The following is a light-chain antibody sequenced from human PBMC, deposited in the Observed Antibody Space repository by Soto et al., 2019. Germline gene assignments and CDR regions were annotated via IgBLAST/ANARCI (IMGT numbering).Light chain of an antibody. CDR1: ENVGTN. V-gene: IGKV3D-15*01. J-gene: IGKJ4*01. CDR3: QQYNNWGLA. Sequence: IVMTQSPATLSVSPGEGVTLSCRASENVGTNLAWYQQKPGQAPRLLMYGSSTRATGIPATFSGSGSGTEFTRTISSLQSEEYAVYYCQQYNNWGLAFGGGTRVEIK. CDR2: GSS.